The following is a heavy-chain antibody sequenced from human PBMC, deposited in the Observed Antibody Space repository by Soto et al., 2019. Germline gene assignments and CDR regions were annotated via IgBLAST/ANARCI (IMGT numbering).Heavy chain of an antibody. Sequence: QVQLVESGGGLVKPGGSLRLSCAASAFKFSDYYMSWVRQAPGKGLEWVSYISGSGDVIYYADSVKGRFTISRDNDKKSVHLQMDTLRAEDMALYYCARAPDCGEGSCYRHFDLWGQGTRVAVSS. J-gene: IGHJ4*02. V-gene: IGHV3-11*01. CDR1: AFKFSDYY. CDR2: ISGSGDVI. CDR3: ARAPDCGEGSCYRHFDL. D-gene: IGHD2-15*01.